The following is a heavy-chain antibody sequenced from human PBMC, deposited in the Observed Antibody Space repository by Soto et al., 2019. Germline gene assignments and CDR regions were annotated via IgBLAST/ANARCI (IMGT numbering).Heavy chain of an antibody. CDR1: GFTVSSNY. CDR3: ARDPSATRYGMDV. V-gene: IGHV3-53*01. Sequence: GGSLRLSCSASGFTVSSNYMSWVRQAPWKGLVWVSVIYSGVSTYYEDSVRGRFTISRNNSKNTLYLQMKSLRAEDTAVYYCARDPSATRYGMDVWGQGTRVTFSS. J-gene: IGHJ6*02. CDR2: IYSGVST.